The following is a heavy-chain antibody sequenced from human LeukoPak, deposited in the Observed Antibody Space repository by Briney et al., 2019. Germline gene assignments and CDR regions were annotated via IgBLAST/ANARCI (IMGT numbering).Heavy chain of an antibody. Sequence: PSETLSLTCTVSGGSISSYYWSWIRQPPGKGLEWIGYIYYSGSTNYNPSLKSRVTISVDTSKNQFSLKLSSVTAADTAVYYCARSLSYPDPYYYYGMDVWGQGTTVTVSS. CDR1: GGSISSYY. J-gene: IGHJ6*02. CDR2: IYYSGST. CDR3: ARSLSYPDPYYYYGMDV. D-gene: IGHD1-26*01. V-gene: IGHV4-59*08.